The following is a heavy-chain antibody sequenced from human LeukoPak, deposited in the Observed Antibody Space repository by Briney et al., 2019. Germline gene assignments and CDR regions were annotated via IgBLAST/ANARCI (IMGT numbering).Heavy chain of an antibody. V-gene: IGHV1-46*01. D-gene: IGHD2-8*01. CDR1: GYSFTTYS. CDR3: ARKWSSRDWFDP. J-gene: IGHJ5*02. CDR2: INPKGDIT. Sequence: GASVTVSCKTSGYSFTTYSIHWVRQAPGQGLEWMGIINPKGDITTYAQRFQGRVTMASDTSTATVYMELSGLRSEDTAIYYCARKWSSRDWFDPWGQGTLLTVSS.